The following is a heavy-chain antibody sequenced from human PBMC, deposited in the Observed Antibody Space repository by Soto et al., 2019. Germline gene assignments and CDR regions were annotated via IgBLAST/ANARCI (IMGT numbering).Heavy chain of an antibody. CDR3: ARDPSIAARPLDALDI. V-gene: IGHV1-69*13. CDR1: GGTFSSYA. Sequence: GASVKVSCKASGGTFSSYAISWVRQAPGQGLEWMGGIIPIFGTANYAQKFQGRVTITADESTSTAYMELSSLRSEDTAVYYCARDPSIAARPLDALDIWGQGTMVTVSS. J-gene: IGHJ3*02. CDR2: IIPIFGTA. D-gene: IGHD6-6*01.